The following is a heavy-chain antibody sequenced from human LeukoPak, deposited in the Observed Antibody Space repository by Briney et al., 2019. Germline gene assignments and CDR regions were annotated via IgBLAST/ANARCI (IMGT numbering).Heavy chain of an antibody. Sequence: GGSLSLSCAASGFTFSSYAMSWVRQAPGKGLEWVSAISGSGGSTYYADSVKGRFTISRDNSKNTLYLQMNSLRAEDTAVYYCAKGERITMIVVVTPPDYWGQGTLVTVSS. CDR1: GFTFSSYA. D-gene: IGHD3-22*01. CDR3: AKGERITMIVVVTPPDY. J-gene: IGHJ4*02. CDR2: ISGSGGST. V-gene: IGHV3-23*01.